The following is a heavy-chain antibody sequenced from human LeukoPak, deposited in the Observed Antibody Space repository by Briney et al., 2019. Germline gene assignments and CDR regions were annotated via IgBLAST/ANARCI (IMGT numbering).Heavy chain of an antibody. Sequence: SETLSLTCTVSGGSISSYYWSWIRQPPGKGLEWIGYIYYSGSTNYNPSLKSRVTISVDTSKNQFSLKLSSVTAADTAVYYCASDRDYGDYYYYMDVWGKGTTVTVSS. J-gene: IGHJ6*03. CDR3: ASDRDYGDYYYYMDV. CDR2: IYYSGST. CDR1: GGSISSYY. D-gene: IGHD4-17*01. V-gene: IGHV4-59*01.